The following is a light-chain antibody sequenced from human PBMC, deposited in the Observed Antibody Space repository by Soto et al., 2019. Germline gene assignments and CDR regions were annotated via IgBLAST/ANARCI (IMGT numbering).Light chain of an antibody. V-gene: IGKV3-20*01. CDR2: GAS. CDR3: QQYDSSPRT. Sequence: EIVLTQSPGTLSLSPGERATLSCRASQSVSTRSLAWYQQKPGQAPRLLISGASSRAADIPDRFSGSGSGTDFTLTINRLEPEDFAVYYCQQYDSSPRTFGQGTKAE. J-gene: IGKJ1*01. CDR1: QSVSTRS.